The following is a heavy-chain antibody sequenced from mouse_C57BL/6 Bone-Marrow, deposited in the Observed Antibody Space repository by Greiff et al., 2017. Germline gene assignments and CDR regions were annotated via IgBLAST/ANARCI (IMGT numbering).Heavy chain of an antibody. J-gene: IGHJ1*03. Sequence: QVHVKQPGAELVMPGASVKLSCKASGYTFTSYWMHWVKQRPGQGLEWIGEIDPSDSYTNYNQKFKGKSTLTVDKSSSTAYMQLSSLTSEDSAVYYCARRDWDWYFDVWGTGTTVTVSS. D-gene: IGHD4-1*01. CDR1: GYTFTSYW. CDR2: IDPSDSYT. CDR3: ARRDWDWYFDV. V-gene: IGHV1-69*01.